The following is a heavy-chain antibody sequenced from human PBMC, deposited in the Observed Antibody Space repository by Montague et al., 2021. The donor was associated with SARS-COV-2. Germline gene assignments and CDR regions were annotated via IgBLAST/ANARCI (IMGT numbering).Heavy chain of an antibody. J-gene: IGHJ4*02. Sequence: CAISGHSVSSNSAAWNWIRQSPSGGLEWLGRTYYRSKWYTDYAPSAKTRITITPDTSNNQFSLHLNSVTPGDTAVYYCAREGTVPGPRGIYFDDWGQGTLVTVSS. V-gene: IGHV6-1*01. CDR1: GHSVSSNSAA. CDR3: AREGTVPGPRGIYFDD. CDR2: TYYRSKWYT. D-gene: IGHD1-1*01.